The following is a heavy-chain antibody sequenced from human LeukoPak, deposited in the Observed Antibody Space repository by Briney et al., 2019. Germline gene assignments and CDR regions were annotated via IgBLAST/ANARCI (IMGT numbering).Heavy chain of an antibody. J-gene: IGHJ3*02. CDR2: IYYSGST. D-gene: IGHD6-6*01. CDR1: GGSISSSTYY. Sequence: PSETLSLTCTVSGGSISSSTYYWGWIRQPPGKGLEWIGTIYYSGSTNYNPSLKSRVTISIDTSKNQSSLKLSSVAAADTAVYYCARGSSSQAFDIWGQGTMVTVSS. CDR3: ARGSSSQAFDI. V-gene: IGHV4-39*01.